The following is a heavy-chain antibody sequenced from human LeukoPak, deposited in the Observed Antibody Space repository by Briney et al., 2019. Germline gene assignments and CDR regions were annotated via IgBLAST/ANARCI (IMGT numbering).Heavy chain of an antibody. CDR1: GASISSRSYY. Sequence: SETLSLTCTVSGASISSRSYYWGWIRQPPGKGLEWIGTIYYSGSTYYNPSLKSRVTISVDTSKNQFSLKLISVTAADTAVYFCVRHKGSGSYSSDYWGQGTLVTVSS. CDR3: VRHKGSGSYSSDY. V-gene: IGHV4-39*01. D-gene: IGHD1-26*01. CDR2: IYYSGST. J-gene: IGHJ4*02.